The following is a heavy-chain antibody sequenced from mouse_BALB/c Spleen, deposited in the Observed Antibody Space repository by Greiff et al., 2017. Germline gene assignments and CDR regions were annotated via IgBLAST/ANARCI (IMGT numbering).Heavy chain of an antibody. Sequence: DVHLVESGPGLVKPSQSLSLTCSVSGYSITSGYYWNWIRQFPGNKLEWMGYISYDGSTNYNPSLKNRISITRDTSKNQFFLKLNSVTTEDTATYYCARGYYGYAWFAYWGQGTLVTVSA. D-gene: IGHD1-2*01. V-gene: IGHV3-6*02. J-gene: IGHJ3*01. CDR2: ISYDGST. CDR1: GYSITSGYY. CDR3: ARGYYGYAWFAY.